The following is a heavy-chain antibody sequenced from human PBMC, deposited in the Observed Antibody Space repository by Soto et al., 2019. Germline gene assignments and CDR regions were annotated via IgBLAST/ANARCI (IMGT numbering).Heavy chain of an antibody. CDR1: GFTLSSYS. V-gene: IGHV3-48*02. D-gene: IGHD6-19*01. CDR3: ARETGLRSSGWSYYFDF. J-gene: IGHJ4*02. CDR2: ISGSGGTI. Sequence: EVQLVESGGGMVQPGGSLRVSCAASGFTLSSYSMHWVRQAPGKGLELVSYISGSGGTIYYADSVKGRFTISRDNAKNSLAGQMNRLRDEDTAVYFCARETGLRSSGWSYYFDFWGQGTRVTVSS.